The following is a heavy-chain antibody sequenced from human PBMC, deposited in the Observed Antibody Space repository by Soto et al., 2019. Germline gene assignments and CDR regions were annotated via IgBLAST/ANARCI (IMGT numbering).Heavy chain of an antibody. J-gene: IGHJ4*02. D-gene: IGHD2-21*02. CDR2: IIPIFGTA. CDR3: ARSEYCGGDCYPKLAFDY. V-gene: IGHV1-69*01. Sequence: QVQLVQSGAEVKKPGSSVKVSCKASGGTFRSSAISWVRQAPGQGLEWMGGIIPIFGTANYAQKFQGRVTITADESTITAYMELSSLRSEDTAVYYCARSEYCGGDCYPKLAFDYWGQGTLVTVSS. CDR1: GGTFRSSA.